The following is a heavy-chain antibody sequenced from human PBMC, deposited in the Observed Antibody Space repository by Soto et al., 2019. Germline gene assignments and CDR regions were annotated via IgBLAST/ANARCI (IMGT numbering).Heavy chain of an antibody. D-gene: IGHD3-3*01. V-gene: IGHV3-23*01. CDR1: GFTFSNYA. J-gene: IGHJ3*02. CDR2: ISGSGGST. CDR3: AKVFFGMVTNAFDM. Sequence: GSLRLSCAASGFTFSNYAMSWVRQAPEKGLEWVSVISGSGGSTFYADSAKGRFTISRDNSKNTLYLQMNSLRAEDTAVYYCAKVFFGMVTNAFDMWGLGTMVTVSS.